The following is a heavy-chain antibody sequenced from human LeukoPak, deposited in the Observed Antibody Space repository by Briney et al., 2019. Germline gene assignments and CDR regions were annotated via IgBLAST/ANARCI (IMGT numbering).Heavy chain of an antibody. D-gene: IGHD6-19*01. J-gene: IGHJ3*02. V-gene: IGHV3-30*14. CDR1: GFTFSSYA. CDR2: ISYDGSNK. Sequence: GGSLRLSCAASGFTFSSYAMHWVRQAPGKGLEWVAVISYDGSNKYYADSVKGRFTISRDNSKNTLYLQMNSLRAEDTAVYYCARGETGSGWYGVGAFDIWGQGTMVTVSS. CDR3: ARGETGSGWYGVGAFDI.